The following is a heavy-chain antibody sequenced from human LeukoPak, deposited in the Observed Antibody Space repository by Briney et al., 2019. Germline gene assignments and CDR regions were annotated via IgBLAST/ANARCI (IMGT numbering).Heavy chain of an antibody. J-gene: IGHJ4*02. CDR1: GFTFSRYS. CDR3: AKATYSSSWNLYFDY. D-gene: IGHD6-13*01. V-gene: IGHV3-21*04. Sequence: PGGSLRLSCAASGFTFSRYSMNWVRQAPGKGLEGVSSISSSSSYIYYADSVKGRFTISRDNSKNTLYLQMNSLRAEDTAVYHCAKATYSSSWNLYFDYWGQGTLVTVSS. CDR2: ISSSSSYI.